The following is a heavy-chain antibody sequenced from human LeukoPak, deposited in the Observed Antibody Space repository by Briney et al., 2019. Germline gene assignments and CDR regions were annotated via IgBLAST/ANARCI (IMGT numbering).Heavy chain of an antibody. D-gene: IGHD4-23*01. CDR1: GGSISSYY. Sequence: PSETLSLTCTVSGGSISSYYWSWIRQPPGKGLEWIGYIYYSGSTNYNPSLKSRVTISVDTSKNQFSLKLSSATAADTAVYYCARHNDYGGNSDALDIWGQGTMVTVSS. J-gene: IGHJ3*02. V-gene: IGHV4-59*08. CDR3: ARHNDYGGNSDALDI. CDR2: IYYSGST.